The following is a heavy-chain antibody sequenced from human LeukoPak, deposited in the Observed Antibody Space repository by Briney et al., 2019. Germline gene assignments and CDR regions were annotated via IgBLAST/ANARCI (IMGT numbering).Heavy chain of an antibody. D-gene: IGHD3-10*01. V-gene: IGHV4-59*01. J-gene: IGHJ4*02. CDR2: IYYSGST. CDR3: AREARDYFDY. CDR1: GGSISSYY. Sequence: SETLSLTCTVSGGSISSYYWSWLRQPPGKGLEWIGYIYYSGSTNYNPSLKSRVTISVDTYKNQFSLKLSSVTAADTAVYYCAREARDYFDYWGQGTLVTVSS.